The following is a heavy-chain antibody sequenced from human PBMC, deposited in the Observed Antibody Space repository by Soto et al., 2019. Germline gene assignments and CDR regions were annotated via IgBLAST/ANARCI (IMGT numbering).Heavy chain of an antibody. CDR3: ARGDGGNDPFDY. D-gene: IGHD2-15*01. Sequence: QVQLQESGPGLVKPSQTLSLTCTVSGGSISRGDYYWSWIRQPPGMGLEWIGYIFYSGNTYYNPSLKGRVTMSVDTSKNQFSLKLSSVAAADTAVYYCARGDGGNDPFDYWGQGTLVTVSS. CDR1: GGSISRGDYY. CDR2: IFYSGNT. J-gene: IGHJ4*02. V-gene: IGHV4-30-4*01.